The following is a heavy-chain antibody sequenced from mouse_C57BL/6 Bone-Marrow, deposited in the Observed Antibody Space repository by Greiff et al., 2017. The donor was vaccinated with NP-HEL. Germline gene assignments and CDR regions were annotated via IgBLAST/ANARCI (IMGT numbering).Heavy chain of an antibody. J-gene: IGHJ1*03. Sequence: QVQLQQSGPGLVQPSQSLSITCTVSGFSLTSYGVHWVRQSPGKGLEWLGVIWSGGSTDYNAAFISRLSISKDNSKSQVFFKMNSLQADDTAIYYCARGYYGSSFYWYFDVWGTGTTVTVSS. CDR3: ARGYYGSSFYWYFDV. CDR2: IWSGGST. CDR1: GFSLTSYG. D-gene: IGHD1-1*01. V-gene: IGHV2-2*01.